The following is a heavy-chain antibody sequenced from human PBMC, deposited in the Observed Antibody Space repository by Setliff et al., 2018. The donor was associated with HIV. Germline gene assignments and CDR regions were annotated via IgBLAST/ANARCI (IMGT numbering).Heavy chain of an antibody. CDR1: GGSIINYI. CDR3: ARGTAYYNFWSGYSQDYYYYIDV. Sequence: SETLSLTCSVTGGSIINYIWGWIRIPPGKGLEWSGYIYYSGSTDYNPSLKSRVTISVDTSKNQFSLKLSSVTAADTAVYYCARGTAYYNFWSGYSQDYYYYIDVWGKGTTVTVSS. J-gene: IGHJ6*03. CDR2: IYYSGST. D-gene: IGHD3-3*01. V-gene: IGHV4-59*12.